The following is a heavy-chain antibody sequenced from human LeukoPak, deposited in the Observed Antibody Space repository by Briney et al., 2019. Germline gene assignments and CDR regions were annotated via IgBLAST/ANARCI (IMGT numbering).Heavy chain of an antibody. V-gene: IGHV4-59*01. D-gene: IGHD6-6*01. Sequence: PSETLSLTCTVSGGSISSYYWSWIRQPPGKGLEWIGYIYYSGSTIYNPSLKSRVTISVDTSKNQFSLKLSSVTAADTAVYYCAREYSSSFDYWGQGTLVTVSS. J-gene: IGHJ4*02. CDR3: AREYSSSFDY. CDR2: IYYSGST. CDR1: GGSISSYY.